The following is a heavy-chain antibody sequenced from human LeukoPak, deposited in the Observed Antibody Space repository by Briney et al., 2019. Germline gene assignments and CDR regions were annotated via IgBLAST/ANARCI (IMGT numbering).Heavy chain of an antibody. CDR1: GGSFSGYY. D-gene: IGHD5-18*01. J-gene: IGHJ3*02. Sequence: SETLSLTCAVYGGSFSGYYWSWIRQPPGKGLEWIGEINHSGSTNYNPSLKSRVTISVDTSKNQFSLKLSSVTAADTAVYYCARTLQLWDNAFDIWGQGTMVTVSS. CDR3: ARTLQLWDNAFDI. V-gene: IGHV4-34*01. CDR2: INHSGST.